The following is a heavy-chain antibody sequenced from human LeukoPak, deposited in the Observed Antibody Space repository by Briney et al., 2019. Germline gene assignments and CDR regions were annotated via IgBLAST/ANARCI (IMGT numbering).Heavy chain of an antibody. CDR2: ISSSSSYI. CDR3: ARDSTPYDWYSGPFDY. V-gene: IGHV3-21*01. CDR1: GFTFSSYN. J-gene: IGHJ4*02. Sequence: PGGSLRLSCAASGFTFSSYNMNWVRQAPGKGLEWVSYISSSSSYIYYADSVKGRFTVSRDNAKNSLYLQMNSLRAEDTAVYYCARDSTPYDWYSGPFDYWGQGTLVTVSS. D-gene: IGHD2-21*01.